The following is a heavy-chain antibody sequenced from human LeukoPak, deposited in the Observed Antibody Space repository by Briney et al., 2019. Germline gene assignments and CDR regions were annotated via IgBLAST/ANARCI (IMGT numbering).Heavy chain of an antibody. CDR3: ARVGLSAYSSSLYYFDY. D-gene: IGHD6-6*01. CDR2: ISSSGSNI. CDR1: GFTFSDYY. V-gene: IGHV3-11*04. J-gene: IGHJ4*02. Sequence: GGSLRLSCAASGFTFSDYYMSWIRQAPGKGLEWVSYISSSGSNIYYADSVKGRFTISRDNAKNSLYLQMNSLRAEDTAVYYCARVGLSAYSSSLYYFDYRGQGTLVTVSS.